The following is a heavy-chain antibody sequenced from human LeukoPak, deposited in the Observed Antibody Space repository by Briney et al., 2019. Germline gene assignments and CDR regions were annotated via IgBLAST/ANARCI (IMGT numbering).Heavy chain of an antibody. CDR2: IYYSGST. J-gene: IGHJ4*02. Sequence: SETLSLTCTVSGGSFSSSSYYWGWIRQPPGKGLEWIGSIYYSGSTYYNPSLKSRVTISVDTSKNQFSLKLSSVTAADTAVYYCALKLGRGVDYWGQGTLVTVSS. CDR3: ALKLGRGVDY. D-gene: IGHD7-27*01. V-gene: IGHV4-39*07. CDR1: GGSFSSSSYY.